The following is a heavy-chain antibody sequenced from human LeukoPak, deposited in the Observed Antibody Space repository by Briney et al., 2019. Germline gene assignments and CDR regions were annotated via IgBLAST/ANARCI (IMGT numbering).Heavy chain of an antibody. CDR1: GGTFVSFA. Sequence: SVKVSCKASGGTFVSFAISWVRQAPGQGPEWMGRFIPIFGTTNYAQKFQGRLTISTDESTTTAYMELSSLRSEDTAVHYCARGKEQESEVFDIWGQGTMVTVSA. D-gene: IGHD1/OR15-1a*01. J-gene: IGHJ3*02. CDR2: FIPIFGTT. CDR3: ARGKEQESEVFDI. V-gene: IGHV1-69*05.